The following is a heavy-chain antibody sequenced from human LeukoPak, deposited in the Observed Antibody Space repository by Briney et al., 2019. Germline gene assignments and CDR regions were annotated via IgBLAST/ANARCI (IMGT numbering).Heavy chain of an antibody. Sequence: GGSLRLSCAASGFTFNRFGMSWVRQAPGKGLEWVSAISGSGGSTYYADSVKGRFTISRDNSKNTLYLQMNSLRAEDTAVYYCAKNYDSSGYYYGYFDYWGQGTLVTVSS. CDR1: GFTFNRFG. J-gene: IGHJ4*02. CDR3: AKNYDSSGYYYGYFDY. V-gene: IGHV3-23*01. CDR2: ISGSGGST. D-gene: IGHD3-22*01.